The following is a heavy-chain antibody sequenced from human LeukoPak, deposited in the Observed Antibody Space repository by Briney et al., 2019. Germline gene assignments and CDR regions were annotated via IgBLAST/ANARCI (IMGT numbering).Heavy chain of an antibody. V-gene: IGHV3-30-3*01. CDR2: ISYDGSNK. CDR1: GFTFSSYA. J-gene: IGHJ6*02. Sequence: GGSLRLSCAASGFTFSSYAMHWVRQAPGKGLEWVAVISYDGSNKYYADSVKGRFTISRDNSKNTLYLQMNSLRAEDTAVYYCARAALMDVWDQGTTVTVSS. CDR3: ARAALMDV.